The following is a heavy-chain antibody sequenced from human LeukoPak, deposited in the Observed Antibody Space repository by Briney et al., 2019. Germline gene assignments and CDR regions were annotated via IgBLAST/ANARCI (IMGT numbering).Heavy chain of an antibody. Sequence: GESLKISCKGSEYSLDTYWIGLVRQMPGQGLELMGIIFPGDSDTRYSPSFQGQVTISADKSISTAYLQWSSLKASDTAIYYCASEYCSGGNCYFDYWGQGTLVTVSS. CDR3: ASEYCSGGNCYFDY. CDR1: EYSLDTYW. D-gene: IGHD2-15*01. CDR2: IFPGDSDT. J-gene: IGHJ4*02. V-gene: IGHV5-51*01.